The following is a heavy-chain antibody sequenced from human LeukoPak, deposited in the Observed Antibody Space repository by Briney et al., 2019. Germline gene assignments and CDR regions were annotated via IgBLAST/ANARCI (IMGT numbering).Heavy chain of an antibody. J-gene: IGHJ6*03. Sequence: GGSLRLSCAASGFTFSSYGMHWVRRAPGRGLEWVAFIRYDGYIKHYADSVRGRFTISRDNSKNTLYVQMNSLRDEDTAVYYCAKSVVVVAATYYYYYMDVWGKGTTVTVSS. CDR1: GFTFSSYG. CDR2: IRYDGYIK. V-gene: IGHV3-30*02. CDR3: AKSVVVVAATYYYYYMDV. D-gene: IGHD2-15*01.